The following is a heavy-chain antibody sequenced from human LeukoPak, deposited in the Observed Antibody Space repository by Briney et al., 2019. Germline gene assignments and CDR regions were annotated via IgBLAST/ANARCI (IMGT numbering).Heavy chain of an antibody. J-gene: IGHJ3*02. D-gene: IGHD4-23*01. CDR3: ARENGGNSDAFDI. Sequence: ASVKVSCKASGGTFSSYAISWVRQAPGQGLEWMGGIIPIFGTANYAQKFQGRATITADESTSTAYMELSSLRSEDTAVYYCARENGGNSDAFDIWGQGTMVTVSS. V-gene: IGHV1-69*13. CDR1: GGTFSSYA. CDR2: IIPIFGTA.